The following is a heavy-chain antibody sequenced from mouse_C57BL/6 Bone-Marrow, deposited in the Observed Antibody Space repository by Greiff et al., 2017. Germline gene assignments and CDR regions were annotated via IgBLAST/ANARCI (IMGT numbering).Heavy chain of an antibody. CDR2: IHPNSCST. D-gene: IGHD2-4*01. V-gene: IGHV1-64*01. CDR3: ARSGIYYDYFLDY. Sequence: QVQLQQPGAELVKPGASVKLSCKASGYTFTSYWMHWVKQRPGQGLEWIGMIHPNSCSTNYNEKFKSKATLTVDKSSSTAYMQISSLTSEDSAVYYGARSGIYYDYFLDYWGQGTTLTGSS. J-gene: IGHJ2*01. CDR1: GYTFTSYW.